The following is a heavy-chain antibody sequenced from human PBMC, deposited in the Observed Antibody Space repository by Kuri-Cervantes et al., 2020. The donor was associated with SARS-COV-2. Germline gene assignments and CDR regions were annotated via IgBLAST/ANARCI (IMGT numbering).Heavy chain of an antibody. V-gene: IGHV1-18*04. D-gene: IGHD5-12*01. CDR3: ARFARLDVDLMDV. CDR1: GYTFTGYY. Sequence: ASVKVSCKASGYTFTGYYMHWVRQAPGQGLEWMGWISAYNGNTNYAQKLQGRVTMTTDTSTSTAYMELRSLRSDDTAVYYCARFARLDVDLMDVWGQGTTVTVSS. CDR2: ISAYNGNT. J-gene: IGHJ6*02.